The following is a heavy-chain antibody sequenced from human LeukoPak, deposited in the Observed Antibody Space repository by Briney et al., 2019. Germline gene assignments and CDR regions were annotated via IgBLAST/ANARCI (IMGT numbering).Heavy chain of an antibody. CDR1: GFTVSSNY. CDR3: ARGTPGWELQGGMDV. V-gene: IGHV3-53*04. Sequence: GGSLRLSCAASGFTVSSNYMSWVRQAPGKGLEWGSVIYSGGSTYYTDSVKGRFTISRHNSKNTLYLQMNSLRAEDTAVYYCARGTPGWELQGGMDVWGQGTTVTVSS. J-gene: IGHJ6*02. D-gene: IGHD1-26*01. CDR2: IYSGGST.